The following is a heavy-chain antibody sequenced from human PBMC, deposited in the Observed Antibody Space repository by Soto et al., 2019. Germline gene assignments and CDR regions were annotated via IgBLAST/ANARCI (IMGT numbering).Heavy chain of an antibody. CDR3: ARGVNYDILTATGNWFDP. D-gene: IGHD3-9*01. CDR2: IWYDGSNK. Sequence: PGGSLRLSCAASGFTFSSYGMHWVRQAPGKGLEWVAVIWYDGSNKYYADSVKDRFTISRDNSKNTLYLQMNSLRAEDTAVYYCARGVNYDILTATGNWFDPWGQGTLVTVSS. J-gene: IGHJ5*02. CDR1: GFTFSSYG. V-gene: IGHV3-33*01.